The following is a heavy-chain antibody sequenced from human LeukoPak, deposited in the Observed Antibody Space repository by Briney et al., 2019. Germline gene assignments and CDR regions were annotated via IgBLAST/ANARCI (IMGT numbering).Heavy chain of an antibody. D-gene: IGHD6-6*01. CDR3: AKGLYRSSSVIDQ. V-gene: IGHV3-30*18. CDR1: GFTFSSYG. J-gene: IGHJ4*02. Sequence: PGGSLRLSCAASGFTFSSYGMHWVRQAPGKGLEWVAGMSYDGSDKYHADSVKGRFTISRDNSNNTLYMQMNSLRAEDTAVYYCAKGLYRSSSVIDQWGQGTLVTVSS. CDR2: MSYDGSDK.